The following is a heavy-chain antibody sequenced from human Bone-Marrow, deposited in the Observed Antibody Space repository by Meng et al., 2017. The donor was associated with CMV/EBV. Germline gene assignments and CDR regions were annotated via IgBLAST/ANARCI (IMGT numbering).Heavy chain of an antibody. V-gene: IGHV4-31*02. CDR1: GGSISSGGYY. CDR2: IYYSGST. CDR3: ARDSSGSPTFDY. D-gene: IGHD1-26*01. Sequence: VSGGSISSGGYYWVWIRQHPGKVLEWIGYIYYSGSTYYNPSLKSRVTISVDTSKNQFSLKLSSVTAADTAVYYCARDSSGSPTFDYWGQGTLVTVSS. J-gene: IGHJ4*02.